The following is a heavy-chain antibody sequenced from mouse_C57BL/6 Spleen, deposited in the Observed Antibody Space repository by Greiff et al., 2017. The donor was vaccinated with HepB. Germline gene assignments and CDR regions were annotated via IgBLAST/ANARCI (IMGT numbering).Heavy chain of an antibody. CDR1: GFTFSDFY. CDR2: SRNKANDYKT. Sequence: EVKLMESGGGLVQSGRSLRLSCATSGFTFSDFYMEWVRQAPGKGLEWIAASRNKANDYKTEYSASVKGRFIVSRDTSQSILYLQMNALRAEDTAIYYCARDHDYDYAMDYWGQGTSVTVSS. V-gene: IGHV7-1*01. CDR3: ARDHDYDYAMDY. J-gene: IGHJ4*01. D-gene: IGHD2-4*01.